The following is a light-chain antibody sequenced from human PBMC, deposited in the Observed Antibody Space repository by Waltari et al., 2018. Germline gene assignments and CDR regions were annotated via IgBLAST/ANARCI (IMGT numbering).Light chain of an antibody. V-gene: IGLV2-11*01. CDR2: DVS. J-gene: IGLJ3*02. Sequence: QSALTQPRSVSGSPGQSVTISCTGTSSDVGGYNYVSWYQQHPGKAPKLVIYDVSKRPSGVPDRFPGSKSANTASLTISGLQAEDEADYYCCSYAGSYTLEVFGGGTKLTVL. CDR1: SSDVGGYNY. CDR3: CSYAGSYTLEV.